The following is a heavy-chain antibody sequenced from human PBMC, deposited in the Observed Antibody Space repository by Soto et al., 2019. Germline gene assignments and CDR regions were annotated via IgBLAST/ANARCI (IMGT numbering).Heavy chain of an antibody. CDR1: GYTFTSYA. CDR2: INAGNGNT. V-gene: IGHV1-3*05. J-gene: IGHJ4*02. CDR3: ARAWVVVTAPDY. D-gene: IGHD2-21*02. Sequence: QVQLVQSGAEEKKPGASVKVSCKASGYTFTSYAMHWVRQAPGQRLEWMGWINAGNGNTKYSQKFQGXVXXXRXXSASTAYMELSSLRSEETAVYYCARAWVVVTAPDYWGQGTLVTVSS.